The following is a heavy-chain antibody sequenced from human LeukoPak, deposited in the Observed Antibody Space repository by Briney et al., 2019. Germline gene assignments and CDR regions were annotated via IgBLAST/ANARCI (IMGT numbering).Heavy chain of an antibody. V-gene: IGHV6-1*01. CDR3: ARTGQGIVGPTYFDY. CDR1: GDSVSSNSAA. D-gene: IGHD1-26*01. CDR2: TYYRSKWYN. J-gene: IGHJ4*02. Sequence: SQTLSLTFAISGDSVSSNSAAWNWIRQSPSRGLEWLGRTYYRSKWYNDYAVSVESRITINPDTSKNQFSLQLNSVTPEDTAVYYCARTGQGIVGPTYFDYWGQGTLVTVSS.